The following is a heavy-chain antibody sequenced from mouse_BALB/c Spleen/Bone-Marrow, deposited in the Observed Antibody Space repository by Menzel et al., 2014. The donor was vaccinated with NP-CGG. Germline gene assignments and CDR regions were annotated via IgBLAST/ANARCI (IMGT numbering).Heavy chain of an antibody. Sequence: QVQLQQSGTVLARPGAAVKMSCKASGYSFTSYYIHWVKQRPGQGLEWIGWIFPGSGNTKYNEKFKGKATLTADTSSSTAYMQLSSLTSEDSAVYFCARSGYVGNYPYFDYWGQGTTLTVSS. CDR2: IFPGSGNT. V-gene: IGHV1-66*01. D-gene: IGHD2-1*01. CDR3: ARSGYVGNYPYFDY. J-gene: IGHJ2*01. CDR1: GYSFTSYY.